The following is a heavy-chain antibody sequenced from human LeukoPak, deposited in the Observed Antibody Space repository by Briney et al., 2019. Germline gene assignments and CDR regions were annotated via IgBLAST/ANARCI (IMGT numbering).Heavy chain of an antibody. J-gene: IGHJ6*03. CDR3: AKESLGRYYYYYMDV. D-gene: IGHD7-27*01. CDR2: ISGSGGST. CDR1: GFTLSSYA. Sequence: GGSLRLSCAASGFTLSSYAMSWVRQAPGKGLEWVSAISGSGGSTYYADSVKGRFTISRDNSKNTLYLQMNSLRAEDTAVYYCAKESLGRYYYYYMDVWGKGTTVTVSS. V-gene: IGHV3-23*01.